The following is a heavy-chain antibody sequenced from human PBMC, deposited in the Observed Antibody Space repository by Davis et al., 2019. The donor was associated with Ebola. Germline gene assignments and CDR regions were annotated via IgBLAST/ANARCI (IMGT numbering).Heavy chain of an antibody. D-gene: IGHD6-13*01. Sequence: GESLKISCAASGFTFSSYSMHWVRQAPGKGLEYVSTIRSDGGTTHYADSVKGRFTISRDNAKNSLYLQMNSLRAEDTAVYYCARDMTGSSWYFYYFDYWGQGTLVTVSS. CDR3: ARDMTGSSWYFYYFDY. V-gene: IGHV3-48*04. J-gene: IGHJ4*02. CDR2: IRSDGGTT. CDR1: GFTFSSYS.